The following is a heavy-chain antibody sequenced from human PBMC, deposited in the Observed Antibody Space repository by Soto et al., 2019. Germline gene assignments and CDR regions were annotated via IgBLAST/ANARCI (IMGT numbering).Heavy chain of an antibody. CDR3: ARGAVPAAIHNWFDP. D-gene: IGHD2-2*02. J-gene: IGHJ5*02. CDR1: GGSISSYY. CDR2: IYYSGST. V-gene: IGHV4-59*01. Sequence: SETLSLTCTVSGGSISSYYWSWIRQPPGKGLEWIGYIYYSGSTNYNPSLKSRVTISVDTSKNQFSLKLSSVTAADTAVYYCARGAVPAAIHNWFDPWGQGTLVTVSS.